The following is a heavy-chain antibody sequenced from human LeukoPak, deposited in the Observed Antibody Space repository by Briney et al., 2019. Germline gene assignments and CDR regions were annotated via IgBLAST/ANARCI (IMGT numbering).Heavy chain of an antibody. V-gene: IGHV3-30*18. J-gene: IGHJ4*02. Sequence: GGSLRLSCAASGLTFSSYGMHWVRQAPGRGVEGVAVISYDGSNKYYADSVKGRFTISRYNSKNTLYLQMNSLRAEDTAVYYCAKDRRGSYGSNYFDYWGQGTLVTVSS. D-gene: IGHD1-26*01. CDR1: GLTFSSYG. CDR3: AKDRRGSYGSNYFDY. CDR2: ISYDGSNK.